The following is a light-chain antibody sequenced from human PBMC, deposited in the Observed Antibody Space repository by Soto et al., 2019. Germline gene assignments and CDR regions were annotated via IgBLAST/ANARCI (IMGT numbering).Light chain of an antibody. CDR2: GAS. V-gene: IGKV3-20*01. Sequence: EIVLTQSPGTLSLSPGERATLSCRASQSVTSNYLAWYQQKPGQAPRVLIYGASNRATGLPDRFSGSGSGTDFTLTISRLEPEDFAVYYCQQYGSSPTFGQGTKVEVK. CDR3: QQYGSSPT. CDR1: QSVTSNY. J-gene: IGKJ1*01.